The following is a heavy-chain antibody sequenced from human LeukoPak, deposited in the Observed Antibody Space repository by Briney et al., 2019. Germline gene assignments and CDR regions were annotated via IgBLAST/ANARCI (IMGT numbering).Heavy chain of an antibody. V-gene: IGHV3-21*01. CDR1: GFTFSSYS. J-gene: IGHJ4*02. CDR2: ISSNNIYI. Sequence: GGSLRLSCAASGFTFSSYSMNWVRQAPGKGLEWVSSISSNNIYIYYADSVKGRFTISRDNAESSLFLQMNSLRAEDTAVYYCARDRLRVRGPTNPWVDCWGQGTLVTVSS. CDR3: ARDRLRVRGPTNPWVDC. D-gene: IGHD3-10*02.